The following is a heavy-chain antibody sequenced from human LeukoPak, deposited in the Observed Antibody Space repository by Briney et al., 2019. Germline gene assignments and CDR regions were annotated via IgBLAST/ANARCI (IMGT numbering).Heavy chain of an antibody. D-gene: IGHD3-22*01. CDR2: ISGSGGST. CDR3: ALHRGRYYYDSSGYYYY. CDR1: GFNFSSYG. V-gene: IGHV3-23*01. Sequence: GGCLHPSRAGPGFNFSSYGMGWVRQGSGEGPEWVSAISGSGGSTYYADSVKGRFTISRDNSKNTLYLQMNSLRAEDTAVYYCALHRGRYYYDSSGYYYYWGQGTLVTVSS. J-gene: IGHJ4*02.